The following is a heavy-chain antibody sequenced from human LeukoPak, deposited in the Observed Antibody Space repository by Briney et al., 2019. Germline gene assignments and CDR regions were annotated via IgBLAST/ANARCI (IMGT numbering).Heavy chain of an antibody. CDR3: AKDASGALDY. D-gene: IGHD1-26*01. V-gene: IGHV3-30*18. J-gene: IGHJ4*02. CDR2: ISYDGSNK. Sequence: GGSLRLSCAASGFTFSSYGMHWVRQAPGKGLEWVAVISYDGSNKYYADSVKGRFTISRDNSKNTLYLQMNSLRAEDTAVYYCAKDASGALDYWGQGTLVTVSS. CDR1: GFTFSSYG.